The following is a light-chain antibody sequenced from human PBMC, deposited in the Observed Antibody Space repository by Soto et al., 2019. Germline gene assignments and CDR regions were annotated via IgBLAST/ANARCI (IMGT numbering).Light chain of an antibody. CDR3: QQYYSTPTWT. J-gene: IGKJ1*01. CDR2: WAS. CDR1: QNILLSSNNKNY. Sequence: DIVLTQSPDSLAVSLGERATINCKSSQNILLSSNNKNYLAWYQQKPGQPPKLLIYWASTRESGVPDRFSGSGSGTDFTLNIRSLQAEDVAVYYCQQYYSTPTWTFGQGTKVEIK. V-gene: IGKV4-1*01.